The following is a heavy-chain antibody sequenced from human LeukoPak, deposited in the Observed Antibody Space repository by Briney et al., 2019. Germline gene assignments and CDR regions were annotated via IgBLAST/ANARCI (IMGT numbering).Heavy chain of an antibody. D-gene: IGHD6-13*01. CDR3: ARSSSWYPFDY. V-gene: IGHV3-74*01. Sequence: GGSLRLSCAASGFTFSSYWMHWVRQAPGKGLVWVSRINSDGSSTSYADSVKGRFTISRDNSKNTLYLQMNSLRAEDTAVYYCARSSSWYPFDYWGQGTLVTVSS. J-gene: IGHJ4*02. CDR2: INSDGSST. CDR1: GFTFSSYW.